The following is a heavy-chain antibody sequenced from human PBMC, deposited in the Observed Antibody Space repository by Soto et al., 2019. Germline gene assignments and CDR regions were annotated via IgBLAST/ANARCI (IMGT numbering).Heavy chain of an antibody. V-gene: IGHV5-10-1*01. CDR1: GYIFTSYW. D-gene: IGHD2-2*01. J-gene: IGHJ6*02. CDR3: ASSPRGYCSSTSCRELGNYYGMDV. Sequence: GESLKISCKGSGYIFTSYWISWVRQMPGKGLEWMGRIDPSDSYTNYSPSFQGHVTISADKSISTAYLQWSSLKASDTAMYYCASSPRGYCSSTSCRELGNYYGMDVWGQGTTVTVS. CDR2: IDPSDSYT.